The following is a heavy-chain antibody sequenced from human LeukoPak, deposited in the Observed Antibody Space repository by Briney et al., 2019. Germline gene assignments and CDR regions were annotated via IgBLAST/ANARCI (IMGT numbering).Heavy chain of an antibody. Sequence: PGGSLRLSCAASGFTFSSYAMSWVRQAPGKGLEWVSAINGSGGSTYYADSVKGRFTISRDNSKNTLYLQMNSLRAEDTAVYYCAKYVDIVATIGIDYWGQGTLVTVSS. CDR3: AKYVDIVATIGIDY. J-gene: IGHJ4*02. CDR2: INGSGGST. V-gene: IGHV3-23*01. D-gene: IGHD5-12*01. CDR1: GFTFSSYA.